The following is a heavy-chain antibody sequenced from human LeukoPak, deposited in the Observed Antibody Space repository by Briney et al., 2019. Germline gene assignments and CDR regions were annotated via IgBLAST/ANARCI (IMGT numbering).Heavy chain of an antibody. J-gene: IGHJ4*02. CDR2: IIPIFGTA. D-gene: IGHD7-27*01. V-gene: IGHV1-69*05. Sequence: GASVKVSCKASGGTFSSYAISWVRQAPGQGLEWMGGIIPIFGTANYAQKLQGRVTMTRNTSISTAYMELSGLRSEDTAVYYCARGAVTGDQDYWGQGTLVTVSS. CDR1: GGTFSSYA. CDR3: ARGAVTGDQDY.